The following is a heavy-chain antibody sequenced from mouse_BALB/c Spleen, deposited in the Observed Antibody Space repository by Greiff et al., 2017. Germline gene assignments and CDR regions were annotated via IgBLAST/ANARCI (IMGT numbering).Heavy chain of an antibody. D-gene: IGHD2-1*01. CDR3: ARKVYGNYFYWYFDV. J-gene: IGHJ1*01. CDR1: GYTFTSYW. Sequence: QVQLQQPVAELVKPGASVKLSCKASGYTFTSYWMHWVKQRPGQGLEWIGEIDPSDSYTNYNQKFKGKATLTVDKSSSTAYMQLSSLTSEDSAVYYCARKVYGNYFYWYFDVWGAGTTVTVSS. V-gene: IGHV1-69*02. CDR2: IDPSDSYT.